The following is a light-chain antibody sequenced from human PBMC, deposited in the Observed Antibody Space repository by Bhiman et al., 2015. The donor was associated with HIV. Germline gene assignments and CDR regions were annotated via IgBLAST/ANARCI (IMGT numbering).Light chain of an antibody. CDR3: SSYTTSSTLV. CDR1: GSDVGGYNH. V-gene: IGLV2-14*03. J-gene: IGLJ2*01. Sequence: QSALTQPASVSGSPGQSITISCTGTGSDVGGYNHVSWFQQHPGKAPKLMIYDVSNRPSGVSNRFSGSKSGNTASLTISGLQAEDEADYYCSSYTTSSTLVFGGGTKLTVL. CDR2: DVS.